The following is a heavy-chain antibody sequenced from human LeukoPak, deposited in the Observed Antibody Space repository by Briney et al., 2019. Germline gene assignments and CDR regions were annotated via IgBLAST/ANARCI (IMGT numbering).Heavy chain of an antibody. CDR1: GFTFSSYS. CDR2: ISSSSSMI. J-gene: IGHJ4*02. D-gene: IGHD4-17*01. Sequence: GGSLRLSCTASGFTFSSYSMNWVRQAPGKGLEWVSYISSSSSMIYYADSVKGRFTISRDNAKNSLYLQMKSLRDEDTAIYYCARDYGDLPARVPYFDYWGQGTLVTVSS. V-gene: IGHV3-48*02. CDR3: ARDYGDLPARVPYFDY.